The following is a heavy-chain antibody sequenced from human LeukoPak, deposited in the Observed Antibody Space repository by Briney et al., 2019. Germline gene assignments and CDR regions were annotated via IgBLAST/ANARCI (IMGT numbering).Heavy chain of an antibody. V-gene: IGHV1-8*01. CDR2: MNPNSGNT. CDR3: ARGARTWGVVTAYFDY. D-gene: IGHD2-21*02. Sequence: ASVKVSCKASGYTFTSYDINWVRQATGQGLEWMGWMNPNSGNTGYAQKFQGRVTMTRNTSISTAYMELSSLRSEDTAVYYCARGARTWGVVTAYFDYWGQGTLVTVSS. CDR1: GYTFTSYD. J-gene: IGHJ4*02.